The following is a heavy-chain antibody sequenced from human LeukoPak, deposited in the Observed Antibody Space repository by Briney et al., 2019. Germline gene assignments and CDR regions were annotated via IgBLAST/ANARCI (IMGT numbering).Heavy chain of an antibody. Sequence: ASVTVSCKASGYTFTTYAMNWVRQAPGQGLEWMGWISAYNGNTNYAQKLQGRVTMTTDTSTSTAYMELRSLRSDDTAVYYCARVSGYYDFWSGSYWGQGTLVTVSS. V-gene: IGHV1-18*01. J-gene: IGHJ4*02. CDR2: ISAYNGNT. D-gene: IGHD3-3*01. CDR1: GYTFTTYA. CDR3: ARVSGYYDFWSGSY.